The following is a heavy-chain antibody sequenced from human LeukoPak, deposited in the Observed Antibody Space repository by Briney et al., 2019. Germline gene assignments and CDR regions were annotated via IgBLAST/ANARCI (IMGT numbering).Heavy chain of an antibody. V-gene: IGHV3-53*01. CDR2: IYSGGST. D-gene: IGHD2-2*01. J-gene: IGHJ4*02. Sequence: GGSLRLSCAASGFTVGSNYMSWVRQAPGKGLEWVSVIYSGGSTYYADSVKGRFTISRDNSKNTLYLQMNSLRAEDTAVYYCARYCSSTSCLYFDYWGQGTLVTVSS. CDR3: ARYCSSTSCLYFDY. CDR1: GFTVGSNY.